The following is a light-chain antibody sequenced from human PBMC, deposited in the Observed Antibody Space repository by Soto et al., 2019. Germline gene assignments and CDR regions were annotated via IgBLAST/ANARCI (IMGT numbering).Light chain of an antibody. CDR3: QQRYDWPPWT. J-gene: IGKJ1*01. CDR1: QSVSDY. Sequence: EIVLTQSPATLSLSPGERATLSCRASQSVSDYLSWYQQRTGRAPRLLIYDASTRATGIPARFSASGSGTDFTLTISSLEPEDFAVYFCQQRYDWPPWTFGQGTKVDIK. V-gene: IGKV3-11*01. CDR2: DAS.